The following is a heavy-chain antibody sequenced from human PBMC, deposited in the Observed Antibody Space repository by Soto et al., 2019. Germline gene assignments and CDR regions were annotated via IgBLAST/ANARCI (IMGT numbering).Heavy chain of an antibody. Sequence: GESLKISCEGSGYSFTSYWIGWVRQMPGKGLEWMGIIYPGDSDTRYSPSFQGQVTISADKSISTAYLQWSSLKASDTAMYYCERGDSSGYYTMACWGQGTLVTVSS. CDR1: GYSFTSYW. CDR2: IYPGDSDT. D-gene: IGHD3-22*01. CDR3: ERGDSSGYYTMAC. V-gene: IGHV5-51*01. J-gene: IGHJ4*02.